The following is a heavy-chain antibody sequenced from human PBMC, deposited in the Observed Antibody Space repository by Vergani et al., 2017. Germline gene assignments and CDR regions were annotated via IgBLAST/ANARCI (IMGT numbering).Heavy chain of an antibody. CDR3: ASASYDSGSYHYSFDN. D-gene: IGHD1-26*01. V-gene: IGHV3-38-3*01. Sequence: EVQLVESRGVLVQPGGSLRLSCAASGFTVSSNEMSWVRQAPGKGLEWVSSISGGSTYYAYSMKGVFTISRDNSNNTLHLQMNSLRPEDTAVYYCASASYDSGSYHYSFDNWGQGTMVTVSS. CDR1: GFTVSSNE. J-gene: IGHJ3*02. CDR2: ISGGST.